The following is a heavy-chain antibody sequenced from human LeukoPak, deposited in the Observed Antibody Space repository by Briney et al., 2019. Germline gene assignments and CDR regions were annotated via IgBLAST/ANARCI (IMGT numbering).Heavy chain of an antibody. CDR1: GDSISNTNYN. Sequence: SETLSLTCTVSGDSISNTNYNWGWIRQPPGKGLEWIGIIYCCASTYYNPSLKSRVTISVDTSKNPSFLKLSSVTAADTAVYYCARDHRNFYYDTTGPPDYFDYWGQGTLVTVSS. J-gene: IGHJ4*02. D-gene: IGHD3-22*01. CDR2: IYCCAST. CDR3: ARDHRNFYYDTTGPPDYFDY. V-gene: IGHV4-39*07.